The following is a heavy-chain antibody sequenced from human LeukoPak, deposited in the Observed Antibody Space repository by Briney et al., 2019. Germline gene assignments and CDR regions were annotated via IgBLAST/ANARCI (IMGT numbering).Heavy chain of an antibody. CDR2: IKQDGSEK. V-gene: IGHV3-7*01. D-gene: IGHD3-3*01. J-gene: IGHJ4*02. Sequence: GGSLRLSCAASGFTFSSYWMSWVRQAPGKGLEWVANIKQDGSEKYFVDSVGGRFAISRDNAKNSLYLQMNSLRAEDTAVYYCARSNDFRSGYLFDYWGQGILVTVSS. CDR3: ARSNDFRSGYLFDY. CDR1: GFTFSSYW.